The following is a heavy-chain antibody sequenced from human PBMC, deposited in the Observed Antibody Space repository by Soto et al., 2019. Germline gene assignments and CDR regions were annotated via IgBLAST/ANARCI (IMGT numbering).Heavy chain of an antibody. V-gene: IGHV4-30-4*01. CDR3: ARGLRLGELSLRSFDY. J-gene: IGHJ4*02. CDR2: IYYSGST. D-gene: IGHD3-16*02. Sequence: SETLSLTCTVSGGSISSGDYYWSWIRQPPGKGLEWIGYIYYSGSTYYNPSLKSRVTISVDTSKNQFSLKLSSVTAADTAVYYCARGLRLGELSLRSFDYWGQGTLVTVSS. CDR1: GGSISSGDYY.